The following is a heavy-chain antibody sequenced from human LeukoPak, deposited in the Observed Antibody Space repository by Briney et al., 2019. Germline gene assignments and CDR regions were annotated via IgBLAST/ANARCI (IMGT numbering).Heavy chain of an antibody. Sequence: GGSLRLSCAASGFTFSSCAMSWVRQAPGKGLEWVSAISGSGGSTYYADSVKGRFTISRDNSKNTLYLQMNSLRAEDTAVYYCAKDKAVAGAYYFDYWGQGTLVTVSS. J-gene: IGHJ4*02. V-gene: IGHV3-23*01. CDR1: GFTFSSCA. CDR2: ISGSGGST. CDR3: AKDKAVAGAYYFDY. D-gene: IGHD6-19*01.